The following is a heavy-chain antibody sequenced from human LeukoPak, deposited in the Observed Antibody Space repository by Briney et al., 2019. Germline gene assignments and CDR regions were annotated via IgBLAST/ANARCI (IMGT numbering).Heavy chain of an antibody. CDR2: ISYDGSNK. CDR3: AKDTWSVDTAIPDY. D-gene: IGHD5-18*01. CDR1: GFTFSSYG. V-gene: IGHV3-30*18. Sequence: PGGSLRLSCAASGFTFSSYGMHWVRQAPGKGLEWVAVISYDGSNKYYADSVKGRFTISRDNSKNTLYLQMNSLRAKDTAVYYCAKDTWSVDTAIPDYWGQGTLVTVSS. J-gene: IGHJ4*02.